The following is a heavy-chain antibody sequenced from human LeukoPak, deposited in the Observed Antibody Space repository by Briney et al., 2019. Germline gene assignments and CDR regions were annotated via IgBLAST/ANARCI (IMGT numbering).Heavy chain of an antibody. Sequence: GGSLRLSCAASGFTFSSYEMNWVRQAPGKGLEWVSYISSSGSTIYYADSVKGRFTISRDNAKNSLYLQMNSLRAEDTAVYYCARGGYGDYANWFDPWGQGTLVTVSS. CDR3: ARGGYGDYANWFDP. D-gene: IGHD4-17*01. CDR1: GFTFSSYE. CDR2: ISSSGSTI. V-gene: IGHV3-48*03. J-gene: IGHJ5*02.